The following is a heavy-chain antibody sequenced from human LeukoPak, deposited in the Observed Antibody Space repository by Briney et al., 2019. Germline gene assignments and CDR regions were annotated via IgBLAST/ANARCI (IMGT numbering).Heavy chain of an antibody. J-gene: IGHJ4*02. CDR1: GGSISSGGYS. D-gene: IGHD1-26*01. CDR2: IYHSGST. CDR3: ARVGVSGSYLFDY. Sequence: PSETLSLTCAVSGGSISSGGYSWSWIRQPPGKGLEWIEYIYHSGSTYYNPSLKSRVTISVDRSKNQFSLKLSSVTAADTAVYYCARVGVSGSYLFDYWGQGTLVTVSS. V-gene: IGHV4-30-2*01.